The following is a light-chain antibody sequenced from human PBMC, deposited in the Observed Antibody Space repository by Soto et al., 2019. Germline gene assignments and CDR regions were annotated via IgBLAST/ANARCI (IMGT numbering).Light chain of an antibody. J-gene: IGKJ2*02. CDR2: GAS. Sequence: ENVLTQSPATLSVSPGERATLSCRASQSVSSNLAWYQQKPGQAPRLLIYGASTRATGIPARFSGSGSGTEFTLTISSLQSEDFAVYYCQQYNNWPPGTFGQGTKLEIK. CDR1: QSVSSN. CDR3: QQYNNWPPGT. V-gene: IGKV3-15*01.